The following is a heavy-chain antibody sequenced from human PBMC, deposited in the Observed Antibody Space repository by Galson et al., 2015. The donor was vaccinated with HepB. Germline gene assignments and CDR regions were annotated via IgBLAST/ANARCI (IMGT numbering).Heavy chain of an antibody. V-gene: IGHV3-11*06. CDR3: ARDLADYDILTGYYYYYGMDV. CDR1: GFTFSDYY. D-gene: IGHD3-9*01. CDR2: ISSSSSYT. Sequence: SLRLPCAASGFTFSDYYMSWIRQAPGKGLEWVSYISSSSSYTNYADSVKGRFTISRDNAKNSLYLQMNSLRAEDTAVYYCARDLADYDILTGYYYYYGMDVWGQGTTVTVSS. J-gene: IGHJ6*02.